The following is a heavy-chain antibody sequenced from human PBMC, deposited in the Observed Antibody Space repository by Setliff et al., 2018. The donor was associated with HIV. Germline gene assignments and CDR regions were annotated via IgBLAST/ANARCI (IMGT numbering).Heavy chain of an antibody. Sequence: SETLSLTCAVYGESFSGYHWSWIRQPPGKGLEWIGEINHSGSTSYNPSLKSRVTISLDTSKSHFSLRLNSVTAADTAVYYCRSSARYGGDAFDLWGQGTMGTVSS. CDR1: GESFSGYH. D-gene: IGHD6-19*01. CDR3: RSSARYGGDAFDL. V-gene: IGHV4-34*01. CDR2: INHSGST. J-gene: IGHJ3*01.